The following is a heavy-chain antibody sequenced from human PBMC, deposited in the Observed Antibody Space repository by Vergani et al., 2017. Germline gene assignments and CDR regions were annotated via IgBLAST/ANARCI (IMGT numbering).Heavy chain of an antibody. D-gene: IGHD5-12*01. CDR2: ISGSGGST. CDR1: GFTFNHYA. J-gene: IGHJ6*02. Sequence: EVQLLESGGDLVQPGGSLRLSCAASGFTFNHYAMNWVRPAPGKGLEWVSGISGSGGSTYYAGSVKGRFTISRDSSKNTLYLQMNSLSAGDTAVYYCAKAKPRSSGYEYLYYYHAMDVWGQGTTVTVSS. V-gene: IGHV3-23*01. CDR3: AKAKPRSSGYEYLYYYHAMDV.